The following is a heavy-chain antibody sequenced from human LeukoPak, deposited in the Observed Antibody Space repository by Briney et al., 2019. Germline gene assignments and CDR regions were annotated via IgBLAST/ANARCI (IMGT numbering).Heavy chain of an antibody. CDR3: VKDMFDYDSPYFDY. CDR1: GFTFSTYG. CDR2: ISDDGTNR. J-gene: IGHJ4*02. D-gene: IGHD3-22*01. V-gene: IGHV3-30*18. Sequence: GGSLRLSCAVSGFTFSTYGMPWVRQAPGKGLEWVALISDDGTNRYADSVKGRFTISRDNSENTVYLQMNSLRAEDTAVYYCVKDMFDYDSPYFDYWGQGSLVTVSS.